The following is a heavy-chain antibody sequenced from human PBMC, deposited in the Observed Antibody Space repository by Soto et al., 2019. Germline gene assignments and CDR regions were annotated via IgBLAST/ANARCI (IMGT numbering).Heavy chain of an antibody. CDR2: MFFFGST. CDR1: GGSVSNYY. V-gene: IGHV4-59*08. J-gene: IGHJ4*02. D-gene: IGHD3-9*01. CDR3: ARHSPDFDWLSQFDY. Sequence: SETLSLTCTVSGGSVSNYYWSWIRQSPGKGLEWIGYMFFFGSTNYNPSLKSRVTISVDASKNQVSLKLRSVTAADTAVYYCARHSPDFDWLSQFDYWGQGTLVTVSS.